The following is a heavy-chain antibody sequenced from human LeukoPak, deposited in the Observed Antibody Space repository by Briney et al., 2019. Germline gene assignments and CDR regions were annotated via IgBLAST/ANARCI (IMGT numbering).Heavy chain of an antibody. D-gene: IGHD3-9*01. Sequence: GGSLRLSCAASGFTFSSYAMSWVRQAPGKGLEWVSAISGSGGSTYYADSVEGRFTISRDNSKTTLYLQMISLRAEDTAIYYCAKDIDILTGYYFGYWGQGTLVTVSS. V-gene: IGHV3-23*01. CDR3: AKDIDILTGYYFGY. CDR2: ISGSGGST. J-gene: IGHJ4*02. CDR1: GFTFSSYA.